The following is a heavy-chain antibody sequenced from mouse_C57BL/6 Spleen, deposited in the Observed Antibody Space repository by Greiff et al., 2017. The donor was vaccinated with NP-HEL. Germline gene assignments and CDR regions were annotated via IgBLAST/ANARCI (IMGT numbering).Heavy chain of an antibody. CDR3: AREGAYYGYDDGGSYAMDY. Sequence: VQLKESGPGLVKPSQSLSLTCSVTGYSITSGYYWNWIRQFPGNKLEWMGYISYDGSNNYNPSLKNRISITRDTSKNQFFLKLNSVTTEDTATYDCAREGAYYGYDDGGSYAMDYWGQGTSVTVSS. CDR2: ISYDGSN. V-gene: IGHV3-6*01. CDR1: GYSITSGYY. J-gene: IGHJ4*01. D-gene: IGHD2-9*01.